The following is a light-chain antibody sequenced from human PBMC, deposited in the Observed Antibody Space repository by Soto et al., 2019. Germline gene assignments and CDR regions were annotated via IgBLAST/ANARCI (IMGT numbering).Light chain of an antibody. CDR2: GAS. V-gene: IGKV3-20*01. CDR1: QSVSSSY. Sequence: EIVLTQSPGTLSLSPGERATLSCRASQSVSSSYLAWYQQKPGQAPRPLIYGASSRAIGIPDRFSGSGSGTDFTLTISRLEPEDFAVYYCQQYDGSPPWTFGLGTKVEFK. J-gene: IGKJ1*01. CDR3: QQYDGSPPWT.